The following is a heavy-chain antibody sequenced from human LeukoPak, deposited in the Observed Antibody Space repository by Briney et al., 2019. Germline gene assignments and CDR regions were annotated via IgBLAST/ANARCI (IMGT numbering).Heavy chain of an antibody. J-gene: IGHJ4*02. CDR1: GGSISLSYYY. D-gene: IGHD2-2*01. CDR3: ARRGYCSSTSCQNPFDY. V-gene: IGHV4-39*07. Sequence: SETLSLTCSVSGGSISLSYYYWGWIRQPPGKALEWIGSVYYSGTTSYNPSLKSRVTISVDTSKNQFSLKLSSVTAADTAVYYCARRGYCSSTSCQNPFDYWGQGTLVTVSS. CDR2: VYYSGTT.